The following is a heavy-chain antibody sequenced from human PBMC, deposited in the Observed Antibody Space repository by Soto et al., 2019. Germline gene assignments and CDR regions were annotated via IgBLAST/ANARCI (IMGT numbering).Heavy chain of an antibody. CDR2: XXSXXSX. CDR3: ARDNVWSGYYSFFDY. Sequence: SEAQSLTCSVSDGSINSHFWCWIRQPAGKRLEWXGRXXSXXSXXXXXSXXGRVTMSVDTSKNQFSLKLRSVTAADTAVYYCARDNVWSGYYSFFDYWGQGTLVTVSS. CDR1: DGSINSHF. D-gene: IGHD3-3*01. J-gene: IGHJ4*02. V-gene: IGHV4-4*07.